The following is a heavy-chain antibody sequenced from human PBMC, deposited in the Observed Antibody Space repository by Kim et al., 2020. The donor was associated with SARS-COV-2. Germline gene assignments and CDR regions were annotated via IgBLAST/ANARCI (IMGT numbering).Heavy chain of an antibody. CDR2: ISSDGSNK. Sequence: GGSLRLSCAASGFTFSGYGMHWVRHAPGKGLEWVALISSDGSNKYYVDSLKCRFTISRDNSKNMLYLQMNSLRAEDTAVYYCAKSRVTSSASSDYWGQGTLVTVSS. D-gene: IGHD2-2*01. CDR3: AKSRVTSSASSDY. J-gene: IGHJ4*02. CDR1: GFTFSGYG. V-gene: IGHV3-30*18.